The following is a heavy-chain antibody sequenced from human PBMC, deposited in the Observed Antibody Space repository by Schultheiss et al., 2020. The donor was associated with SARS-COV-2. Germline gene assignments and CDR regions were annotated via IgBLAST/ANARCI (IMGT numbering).Heavy chain of an antibody. CDR1: GGSVSSGDYY. D-gene: IGHD3-3*01. CDR2: IYYSGST. Sequence: SETLSLTCTVSGGSVSSGDYYWSWIRQPPGKGLEWIGYIYYSGSTYYNPSLKSRVTISVDTSKNQFSLKLSSVTAADTAVYYCARAEKSSRTIFGVVMGFDYWGQGTLVTVSS. J-gene: IGHJ4*02. CDR3: ARAEKSSRTIFGVVMGFDY. V-gene: IGHV4-30-4*01.